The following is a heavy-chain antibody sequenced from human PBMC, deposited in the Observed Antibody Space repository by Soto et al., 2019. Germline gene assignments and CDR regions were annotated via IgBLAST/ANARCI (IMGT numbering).Heavy chain of an antibody. V-gene: IGHV6-1*01. CDR2: TYYRSKWYN. CDR3: VRLIGNSWLDF. CDR1: GDSVSSSSVT. D-gene: IGHD1-26*01. J-gene: IGHJ5*01. Sequence: SQTLSLTCAISGDSVSSSSVTWNWIRQSPSRGLEWLGRTYYRSKWYNDYAESVKSRITVNPDTSKNQFSLHLNSVTPEDTAVYFCVRLIGNSWLDFWGQGTLVTVSS.